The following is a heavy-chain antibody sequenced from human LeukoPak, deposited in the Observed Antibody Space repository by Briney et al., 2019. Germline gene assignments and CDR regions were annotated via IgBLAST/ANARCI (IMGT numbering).Heavy chain of an antibody. V-gene: IGHV4-34*01. J-gene: IGHJ4*02. CDR1: GGSISGYY. CDR3: ARVPMGRNYFDY. CDR2: INHSGST. D-gene: IGHD2-8*01. Sequence: PSETLSLTCTVSGGSISGYYWSWIRQPPGKGLEWIGEINHSGSTNYNPSLKSRVTISVDTSKNQFSLKLSSVTAADTAVYYCARVPMGRNYFDYWGQGTLVTVSS.